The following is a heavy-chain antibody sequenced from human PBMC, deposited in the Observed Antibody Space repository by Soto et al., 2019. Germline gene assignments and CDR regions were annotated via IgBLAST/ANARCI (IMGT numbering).Heavy chain of an antibody. V-gene: IGHV3-53*01. CDR3: ASSSSWYTPNYYYGMDV. CDR1: GFTVSSNY. CDR2: IYSGGST. J-gene: IGHJ6*02. D-gene: IGHD6-13*01. Sequence: PGGSLRLSCAASGFTVSSNYMSWVRQAPGKGLEWVSVIYSGGSTYYADSVKGRFTISRDNSKNTLYLQMNSLRAEDTAVYYCASSSSWYTPNYYYGMDVWGQVTTVTVSS.